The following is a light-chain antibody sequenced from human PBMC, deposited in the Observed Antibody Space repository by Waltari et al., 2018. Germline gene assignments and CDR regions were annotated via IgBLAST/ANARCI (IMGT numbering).Light chain of an antibody. V-gene: IGKV3-20*01. CDR2: GAS. CDR3: QNHERLPAT. CDR1: QSVRTY. Sequence: ELVLTQSPGTLSLSPGERATPSCRASQSVRTYLAWYQQKPGQAPRLLIYGASTRATGIPDRFSGSGSGTDFSLTISRLEPEDAAVYYCQNHERLPATFGQGTKVEIK. J-gene: IGKJ1*01.